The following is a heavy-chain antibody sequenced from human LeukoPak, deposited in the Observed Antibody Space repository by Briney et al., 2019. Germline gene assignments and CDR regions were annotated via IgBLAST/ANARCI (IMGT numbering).Heavy chain of an antibody. CDR2: IYTSGRT. D-gene: IGHD4-23*01. CDR3: GRXGNXGLPWWHYXDY. V-gene: IGHV4-4*07. J-gene: IGHJ4*02. Sequence: GGSXXSSYWSWIRQPAGKGLEWIGRIYTSGRTNNNPSLKSRVTISVDTSKNQLSLKLSSVTAADTAVYYCGRXGNXGLPWWHYXDYWGQGTXVTVSS. CDR1: GGSXXSSY.